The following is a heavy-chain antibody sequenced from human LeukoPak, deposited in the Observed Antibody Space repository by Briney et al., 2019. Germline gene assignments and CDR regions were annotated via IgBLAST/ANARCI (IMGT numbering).Heavy chain of an antibody. CDR3: ARDLWDTAIDNWFDP. CDR2: IIPIFGTA. D-gene: IGHD5-18*01. J-gene: IGHJ5*02. V-gene: IGHV1-69*05. Sequence: ASVKVSXKASGGTFSSYAISWVRQAPGQGLEWMGRIIPIFGTAKYAQKFQGRVTITTDEYTSTAYMELSSLRSEDTAVYYCARDLWDTAIDNWFDPWGQGTLVTVSS. CDR1: GGTFSSYA.